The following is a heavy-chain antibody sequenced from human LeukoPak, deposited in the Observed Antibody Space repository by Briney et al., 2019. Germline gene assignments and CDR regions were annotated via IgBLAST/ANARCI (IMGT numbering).Heavy chain of an antibody. V-gene: IGHV4-59*01. CDR3: ARDGLSYGMDV. Sequence: SETLSLTCTVPGGSISSYYWSWIRQPPGKGLEWIGYIYYSGSTNYNPSLKSRVTISVDTSKNQFSLKLSSVTAADTAVYYCARDGLSYGMDVWGQGTTVTVSS. J-gene: IGHJ6*02. CDR2: IYYSGST. CDR1: GGSISSYY.